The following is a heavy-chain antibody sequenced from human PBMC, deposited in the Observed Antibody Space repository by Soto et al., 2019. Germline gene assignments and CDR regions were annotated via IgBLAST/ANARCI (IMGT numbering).Heavy chain of an antibody. CDR1: GGSTSSGDYY. CDR3: ARDFPPADGMDV. Sequence: SETLSLTCTVSGGSTSSGDYYWSWIRQPPGKGLEWIGYIYYSGSTYYNPSLKSRVTISVDTSKNQFSLKLSSVTAADTAVYYCARDFPPADGMDVWGQGTTVTVSS. CDR2: IYYSGST. J-gene: IGHJ6*02. V-gene: IGHV4-30-4*01.